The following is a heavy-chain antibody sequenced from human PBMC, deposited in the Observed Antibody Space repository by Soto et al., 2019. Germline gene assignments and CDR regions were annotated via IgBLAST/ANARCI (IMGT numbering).Heavy chain of an antibody. Sequence: SAEPSSKVSGYANTELSLYWLRQSQGKGLEWMGGFDPEDGETIYAQKFQGRVTMTEDTSTDTAYMELSSLRSEDTVVYYCATVYCSSTSCYSWGQGSLVTGSS. CDR2: FDPEDGET. CDR1: GYANTELS. J-gene: IGHJ4*02. V-gene: IGHV1-24*01. D-gene: IGHD2-2*02. CDR3: ATVYCSSTSCYS.